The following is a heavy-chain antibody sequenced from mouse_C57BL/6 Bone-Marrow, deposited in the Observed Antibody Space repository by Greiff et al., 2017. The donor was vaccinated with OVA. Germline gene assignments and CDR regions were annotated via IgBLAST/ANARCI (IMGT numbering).Heavy chain of an antibody. Sequence: QVQLQQSGPELVKPGASVKISCKASGYAFSSSWMNWVKQRPGKGLEWIGRIYPGDGDTNYNGKFKGQATLTADKSSSTAYMQLRSLTSADSAVCLCARTYYGSSDVDFDVWGTGTTVTVSS. CDR1: GYAFSSSW. V-gene: IGHV1-82*01. CDR3: ARTYYGSSDVDFDV. J-gene: IGHJ1*03. CDR2: IYPGDGDT. D-gene: IGHD1-1*01.